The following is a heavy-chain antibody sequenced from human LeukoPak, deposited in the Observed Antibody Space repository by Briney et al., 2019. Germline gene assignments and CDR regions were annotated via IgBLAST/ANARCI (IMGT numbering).Heavy chain of an antibody. CDR3: ARNADIVVVPAAIRDYYYYYMDV. CDR1: GGTFSSYA. D-gene: IGHD2-2*02. Sequence: SVKVSCKASGGTFSSYAISWVRQAPGPGLEWMGGIIPIFGTANYAQKFQGRVTITTDESTSTAYMELSSLRSDDTAVYYCARNADIVVVPAAIRDYYYYYMDVWGKGTTVTVSS. J-gene: IGHJ6*03. V-gene: IGHV1-69*05. CDR2: IIPIFGTA.